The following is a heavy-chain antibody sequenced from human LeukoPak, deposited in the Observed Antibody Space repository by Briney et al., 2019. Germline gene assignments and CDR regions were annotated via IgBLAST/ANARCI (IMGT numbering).Heavy chain of an antibody. Sequence: SETLSLTCTVSGGSISSSTYYWGWIRQPPGKGLEWIGSGYYSGSTYYNPSLKSRVTISVDTSKNQFSLRLSSVTAADTAVYYCARRYCSGSSCYFFDYWGQGTLVTVSS. V-gene: IGHV4-39*01. CDR2: GYYSGST. J-gene: IGHJ4*02. CDR1: GGSISSSTYY. CDR3: ARRYCSGSSCYFFDY. D-gene: IGHD2-15*01.